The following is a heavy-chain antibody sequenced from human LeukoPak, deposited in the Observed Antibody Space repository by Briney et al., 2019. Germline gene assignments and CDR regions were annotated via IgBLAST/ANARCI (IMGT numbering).Heavy chain of an antibody. Sequence: GRSLRLSCAASGFTLDDYVMHWVRQAPGKGLEWVSGISWNSVSIGYADSVKGRFTISRDNAKNSLYLQMNSLRAEDTAVYYCARDGSGWSRNWGQGTLVTVSS. J-gene: IGHJ4*02. V-gene: IGHV3-9*01. CDR3: ARDGSGWSRN. D-gene: IGHD6-19*01. CDR1: GFTLDDYV. CDR2: ISWNSVSI.